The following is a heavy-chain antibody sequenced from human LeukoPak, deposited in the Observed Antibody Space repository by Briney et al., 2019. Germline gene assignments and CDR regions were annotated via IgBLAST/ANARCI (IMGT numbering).Heavy chain of an antibody. CDR3: ARGAVGQHESKGDVFDI. CDR2: SYYRSKLYD. CDR1: GDIFSRKSAA. Sequence: SQTLSLTCAIPGDIFSRKSAAWDWIRQSPSRGLEWLVRSYYRSKLYDDYAVSLKSRITIKTETSKNQFSLHLNAVTPEDTAVYYCARGAVGQHESKGDVFDIWGQGTMVTVSS. J-gene: IGHJ3*02. D-gene: IGHD1-1*01. V-gene: IGHV6-1*01.